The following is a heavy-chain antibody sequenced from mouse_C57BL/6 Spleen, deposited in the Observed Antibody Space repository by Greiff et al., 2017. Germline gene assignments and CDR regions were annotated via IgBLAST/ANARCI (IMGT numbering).Heavy chain of an antibody. D-gene: IGHD1-1*01. V-gene: IGHV1-39*01. Sequence: EVQLQQSGPELVKPGASVKISCTASGYSFTDDNMNWVKQSNGKSLEWIGVINPNYGTTSYTPKFKGKATLTADPSSSPAYMQLNSLTSSDSAVYDCAIATYGSSHYYAMDYWGQGTSVTVSS. CDR2: INPNYGTT. CDR1: GYSFTDDN. CDR3: AIATYGSSHYYAMDY. J-gene: IGHJ4*01.